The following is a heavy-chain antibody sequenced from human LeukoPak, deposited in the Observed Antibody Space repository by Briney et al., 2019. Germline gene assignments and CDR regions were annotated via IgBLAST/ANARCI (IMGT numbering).Heavy chain of an antibody. CDR1: GFTFSSYG. Sequence: QPGGSLRLSCAASGFTFSSYGMHWVRQAPGKGLEWVAVISYDGSNKYYADSVKGRFTISRDNSKNTLYLQMNSLRAEDTALYYCAREWYYDSSGSGGAFDIWGQGTMVTVSS. CDR2: ISYDGSNK. J-gene: IGHJ3*02. D-gene: IGHD3-22*01. CDR3: AREWYYDSSGSGGAFDI. V-gene: IGHV3-30*03.